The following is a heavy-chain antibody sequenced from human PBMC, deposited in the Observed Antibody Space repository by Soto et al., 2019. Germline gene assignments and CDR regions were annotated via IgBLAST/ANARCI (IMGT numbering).Heavy chain of an antibody. CDR3: ARGNYGSSGYYRTFDY. V-gene: IGHV4-34*01. J-gene: IGHJ4*02. D-gene: IGHD3-22*01. Sequence: VQLQQWGAGLLKPSETLSLTCAVYGGSFSGYYWIWICQPPGKGLEWIGEINHSGSTNYNPSLKSRVTKSVDTSKNQFSLELSSVTAADSAIYYCARGNYGSSGYYRTFDYWGQGTLVTVSS. CDR2: INHSGST. CDR1: GGSFSGYY.